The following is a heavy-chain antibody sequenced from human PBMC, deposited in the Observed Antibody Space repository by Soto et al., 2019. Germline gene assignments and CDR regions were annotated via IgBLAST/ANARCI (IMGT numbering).Heavy chain of an antibody. D-gene: IGHD3-22*01. CDR3: PRGLRDSSGYYSDGMDV. CDR2: INHSGST. CDR1: GGSFSGYY. V-gene: IGHV4-34*01. J-gene: IGHJ6*02. Sequence: SETLSLTXAVYGGSFSGYYWSWIRHPPGKGLEWIGEINHSGSTNYNPSLKSRVTISVDTSKNQFSLKLSSVTAADTAVYYCPRGLRDSSGYYSDGMDVWGQGTTVTVSS.